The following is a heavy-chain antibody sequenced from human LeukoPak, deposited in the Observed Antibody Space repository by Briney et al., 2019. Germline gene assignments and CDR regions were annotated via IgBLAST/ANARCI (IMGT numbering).Heavy chain of an antibody. CDR1: GFTFSTYG. CDR3: AKGSDSSAWTLFDY. V-gene: IGHV3-23*01. J-gene: IGHJ4*02. D-gene: IGHD6-25*01. CDR2: TSGSGTTT. Sequence: GGSLRLSCAASGFTFSTYGMSWVRQTPGKGLGWVSATSGSGTTTYYEDSVKGRFTISRDNSQNTLYLQMNSLRAEDTAVYYCAKGSDSSAWTLFDYWGQGTLVTVSS.